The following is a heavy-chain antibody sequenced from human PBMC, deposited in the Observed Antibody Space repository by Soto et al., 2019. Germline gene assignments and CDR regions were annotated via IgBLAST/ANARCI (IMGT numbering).Heavy chain of an antibody. CDR3: AIGSGFTHPREEIDGYNSHDYYYGMDV. D-gene: IGHD5-12*01. J-gene: IGHJ6*02. Sequence: QVQLQQWGAGLLKPSETLSLTCVVSGVSLSGYYWSWIRQTPGKGLEWVGEINHSGRPNYNPSLKSRVHESVHTSQNQYPLALSSVTAADTAVYYYAIGSGFTHPREEIDGYNSHDYYYGMDVWGQGTTVTDS. CDR1: GVSLSGYY. V-gene: IGHV4-34*01. CDR2: INHSGRP.